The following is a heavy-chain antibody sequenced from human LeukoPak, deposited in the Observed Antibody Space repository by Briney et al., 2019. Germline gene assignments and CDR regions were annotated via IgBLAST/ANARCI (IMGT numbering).Heavy chain of an antibody. Sequence: SETLTLTCTVSGGSISSSGYYWGWIRQPPGKGLEWIASIYYSGSTYYNPSLKSRVTISVDTSKNQLSLKLSSLTAADTAVYYCARHGYSGSYYGLSWFDPWGQGTLVTVSS. CDR3: ARHGYSGSYYGLSWFDP. CDR2: IYYSGST. D-gene: IGHD1-26*01. CDR1: GGSISSSGYY. V-gene: IGHV4-39*01. J-gene: IGHJ5*02.